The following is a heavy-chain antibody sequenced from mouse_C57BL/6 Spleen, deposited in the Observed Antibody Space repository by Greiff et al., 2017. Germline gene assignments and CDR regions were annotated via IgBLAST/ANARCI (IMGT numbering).Heavy chain of an antibody. CDR1: GYTFTSYW. Sequence: QVQLKQPGAELVKPGASVKLSCKASGYTFTSYWMHWVKQRPGRGLEWIGRIDPNSGGTKYNEKFKSKATLTVDKPSSTAYMQLSSLTSEDSAVYYCARALLGYDEGFDYWGQGTTLTVSS. CDR2: IDPNSGGT. D-gene: IGHD2-2*01. V-gene: IGHV1-72*01. CDR3: ARALLGYDEGFDY. J-gene: IGHJ2*01.